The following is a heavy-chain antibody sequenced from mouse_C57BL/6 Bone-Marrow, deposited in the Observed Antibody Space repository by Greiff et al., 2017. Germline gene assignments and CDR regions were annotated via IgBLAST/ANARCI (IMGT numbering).Heavy chain of an antibody. D-gene: IGHD1-1*01. CDR1: GFTFSDFY. CDR3: ARDAITTEFYAMDY. Sequence: DVKLVESGGGLVQSGRSLRLSCATSGFTFSDFYMEWVRQAPGKGLEWIAASRNKANDYTTEYSASVKGRFIVSRDTSQSILYLQMNALRAEDTAIYYCARDAITTEFYAMDYWGQGTSVTVSS. V-gene: IGHV7-1*01. J-gene: IGHJ4*01. CDR2: SRNKANDYTT.